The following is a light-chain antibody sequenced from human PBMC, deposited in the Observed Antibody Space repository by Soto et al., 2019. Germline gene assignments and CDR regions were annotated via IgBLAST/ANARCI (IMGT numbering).Light chain of an antibody. J-gene: IGKJ4*01. CDR1: QGIREE. Sequence: AIEMTQSPSSLSASVGDRVTITCRATQGIREELGWYQQQPGKAHKLLIYAESSLQSDVPYRFSGSGSGTDFTLTISSLQPEDFATYFCLQDHGFPFTFGGGTKVEIK. CDR2: AES. V-gene: IGKV1-6*01. CDR3: LQDHGFPFT.